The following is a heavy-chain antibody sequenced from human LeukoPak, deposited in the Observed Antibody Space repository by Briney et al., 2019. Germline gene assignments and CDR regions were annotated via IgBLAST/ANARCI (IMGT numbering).Heavy chain of an antibody. V-gene: IGHV4-59*01. CDR1: GGSISSYY. D-gene: IGHD5-18*01. CDR3: ARAPPTDTLDDYYYYGMDV. J-gene: IGHJ6*02. CDR2: IYYSGST. Sequence: SETLSLTCAVSGGSISSYYWSWIRQPPGKGLEWIGYIYYSGSTNYNPSLKSRVTISVDTSKNQFSLKLSSVTAADTAVYYCARAPPTDTLDDYYYYGMDVWGQGTTVTVSS.